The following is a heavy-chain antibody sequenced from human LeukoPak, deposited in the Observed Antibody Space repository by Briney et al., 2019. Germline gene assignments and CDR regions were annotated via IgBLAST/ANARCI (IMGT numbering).Heavy chain of an antibody. CDR2: FDPEDGET. CDR3: AAEVVVPAAIDDAFDI. J-gene: IGHJ3*02. V-gene: IGHV1-24*01. CDR1: GYTLTELS. D-gene: IGHD2-2*01. Sequence: ASVKVSCKVSGYTLTELSVHWVRQAPGKGLEWMGGFDPEDGETIYAQKFQGRVTMTEDTSTDTAYMELSSLRSEDTAVYYCAAEVVVPAAIDDAFDIWGQGTMVTVSS.